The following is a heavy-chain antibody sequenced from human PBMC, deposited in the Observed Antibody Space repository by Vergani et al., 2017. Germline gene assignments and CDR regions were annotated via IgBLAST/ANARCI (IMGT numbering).Heavy chain of an antibody. J-gene: IGHJ4*02. CDR3: ARALSKRLRWSFAY. V-gene: IGHV1-8*03. CDR1: GYTFTSHD. D-gene: IGHD4-23*01. Sequence: QVQLVQSGSELKKPGASVKVSCKASGYTFTSHDINWVRQATGQGLEWMGWMNPNSGNTGYAQKFQGRVTITRNTSISTAYMELSSLRSEDTAVYYCARALSKRLRWSFAYWDQGTLVTVSA. CDR2: MNPNSGNT.